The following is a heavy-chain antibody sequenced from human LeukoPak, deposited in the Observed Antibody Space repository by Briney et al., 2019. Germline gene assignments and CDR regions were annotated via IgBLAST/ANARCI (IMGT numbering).Heavy chain of an antibody. Sequence: ASVKVSCKASGYTFTSYDINWVRQATGQGLEWMGWMNPNSGNTGYAQKLQGRVTMTRNTSISTAYMELSSLRSEDTAVYYCARVILVRGVIHYYYYGMDVWGQGTTVTVSS. CDR3: ARVILVRGVIHYYYYGMDV. J-gene: IGHJ6*02. CDR1: GYTFTSYD. V-gene: IGHV1-8*01. CDR2: MNPNSGNT. D-gene: IGHD3-10*01.